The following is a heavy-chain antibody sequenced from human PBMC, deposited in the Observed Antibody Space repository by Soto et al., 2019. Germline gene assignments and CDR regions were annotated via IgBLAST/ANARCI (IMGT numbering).Heavy chain of an antibody. CDR2: IYYSGSS. V-gene: IGHV4-31*03. CDR3: ARGTMLRGPGYYYAMDI. Sequence: PSETLSLTCTVSGDSISRNGHFWTLIRQHPGKGLEWIGYIYYSGSSYYNPSLKSRVIISVDTSKNQFSLNLTAVTAADTAVYYCARGTMLRGPGYYYAMDIWGQGTTVTVSS. CDR1: GDSISRNGHF. J-gene: IGHJ6*02. D-gene: IGHD3-10*01.